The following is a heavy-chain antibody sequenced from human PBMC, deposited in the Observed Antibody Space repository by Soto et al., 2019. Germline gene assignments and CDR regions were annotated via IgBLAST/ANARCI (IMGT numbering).Heavy chain of an antibody. CDR3: AKIISRGTGDAFHV. J-gene: IGHJ3*01. Sequence: QMLLVESGGGVVQPGRSLRLSCVASGFDFSDYRMHWVRQAPGKGLEWVGAISEDGTEKVYGQSTVGRIAISRDNSKTTLVLQMNNLRVEDTAVYFCAKIISRGTGDAFHVWGQGTAVTVSS. V-gene: IGHV3-30*18. CDR2: ISEDGTEK. CDR1: GFDFSDYR. D-gene: IGHD1-1*01.